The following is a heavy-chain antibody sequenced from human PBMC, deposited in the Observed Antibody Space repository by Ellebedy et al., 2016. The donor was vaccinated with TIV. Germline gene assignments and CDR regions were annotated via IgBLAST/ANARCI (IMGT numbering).Heavy chain of an antibody. Sequence: ASVKVSCKASGYTFTSHGISWVRQAPGQGLEWMGWINAYNVNTKYAQKFQGRVTMTTDTSTSTAYMELRSLGSDDTAVYYCARADYDILTGYYIPLHFDYWGQGTLVTVSS. V-gene: IGHV1-18*04. CDR1: GYTFTSHG. CDR2: INAYNVNT. J-gene: IGHJ4*02. CDR3: ARADYDILTGYYIPLHFDY. D-gene: IGHD3-9*01.